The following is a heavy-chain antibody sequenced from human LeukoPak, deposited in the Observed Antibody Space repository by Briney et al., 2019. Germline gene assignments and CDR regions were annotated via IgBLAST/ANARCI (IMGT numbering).Heavy chain of an antibody. D-gene: IGHD2-2*01. CDR2: IRYDGSNK. J-gene: IGHJ4*02. V-gene: IGHV3-30*02. CDR1: GFTFSSYG. Sequence: GGSLRLSCAASGFTFSSYGMHWVRQAPGKGLEWVAFIRYDGSNKYYADSVKGRFTISRDNSKSTLYLQMNSLRAEDTAVYYCAKERLSYCSSTSCYTFYFDYWGQGTLVTVSS. CDR3: AKERLSYCSSTSCYTFYFDY.